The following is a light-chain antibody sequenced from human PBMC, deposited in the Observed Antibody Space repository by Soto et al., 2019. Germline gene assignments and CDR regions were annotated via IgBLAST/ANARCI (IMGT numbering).Light chain of an antibody. CDR2: GAS. CDR1: QSVSSSF. V-gene: IGKV3-20*01. Sequence: LTQSPGTLSLSSGERATLSCRASQSVSSSFLAWYQQKPGQAPRLLIYGASSRATGIPDRFSGSGSGTDFTLTISRLEPEDFAVYYCQQYGSAPLTFGQGTKLGIK. CDR3: QQYGSAPLT. J-gene: IGKJ2*01.